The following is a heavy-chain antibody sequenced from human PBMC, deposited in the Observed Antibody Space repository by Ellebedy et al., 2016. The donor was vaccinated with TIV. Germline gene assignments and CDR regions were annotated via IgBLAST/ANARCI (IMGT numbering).Heavy chain of an antibody. J-gene: IGHJ4*02. V-gene: IGHV1-8*01. Sequence: AASVKVSCKSSGYTFTSYTIHWVRQASGQGLEWLGWMNPNSGDTGYSLKFQGRVTMTKNRSVSTAYMELLSLASDDTAMYNCAREGGRGYGESDDWGQGTLVTVSS. CDR2: MNPNSGDT. D-gene: IGHD4-17*01. CDR3: AREGGRGYGESDD. CDR1: GYTFTSYT.